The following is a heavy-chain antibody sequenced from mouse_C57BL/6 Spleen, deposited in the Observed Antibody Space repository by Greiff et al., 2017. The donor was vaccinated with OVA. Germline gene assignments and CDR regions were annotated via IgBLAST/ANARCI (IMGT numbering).Heavy chain of an antibody. CDR1: GYSFTSGYY. CDR3: GRENLTTVFDD. Sequence: EVKVEESGPGLVKPSQSLSLTCSVSGYSFTSGYYWNWIRQFAGNKLEWMGYISYDGSNNYNPSLKNRTSITRDTSKNQFFLKLNSGTTEDTATYYCGRENLTTVFDDWGQGTTLTVSS. D-gene: IGHD1-1*01. J-gene: IGHJ2*01. V-gene: IGHV3-6*01. CDR2: ISYDGSN.